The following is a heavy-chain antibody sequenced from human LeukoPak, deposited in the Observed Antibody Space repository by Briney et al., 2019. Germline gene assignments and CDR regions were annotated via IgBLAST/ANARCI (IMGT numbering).Heavy chain of an antibody. Sequence: GGSLRLSCAASGFTFSSYAMHWVRQAPGKGLEWVAVISYDGSNKYYADSVKGRFTISRDNSKNTLYLQMNSLRAEDTAVYYCARCSGYDYSLAAFDYWGQGTLVTVSS. CDR3: ARCSGYDYSLAAFDY. CDR2: ISYDGSNK. D-gene: IGHD5-12*01. CDR1: GFTFSSYA. V-gene: IGHV3-30-3*01. J-gene: IGHJ4*02.